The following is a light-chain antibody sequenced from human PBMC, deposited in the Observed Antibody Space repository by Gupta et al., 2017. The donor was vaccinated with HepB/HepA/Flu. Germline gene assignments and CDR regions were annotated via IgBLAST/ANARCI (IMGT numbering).Light chain of an antibody. Sequence: QSVLTQPPSVSAAPGQKVTISCSGSSSNIGNNYVSWYQQLPGTAPKFLIYENNKRPSGIPDRFSGSKSGTSATLSIIGLQTGDEADYYCEAWDASLSAWVFGGGTRLTVL. CDR3: EAWDASLSAWV. CDR1: SSNIGNNY. CDR2: ENN. V-gene: IGLV1-51*02. J-gene: IGLJ3*02.